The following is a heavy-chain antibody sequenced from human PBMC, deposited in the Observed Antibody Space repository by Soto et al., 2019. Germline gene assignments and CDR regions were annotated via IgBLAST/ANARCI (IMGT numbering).Heavy chain of an antibody. CDR1: GGSISSGGYY. V-gene: IGHV4-31*03. D-gene: IGHD2-15*01. J-gene: IGHJ6*02. CDR3: ARDLNLKGDCSGGSCPPFHLGMDV. CDR2: IYYSGST. Sequence: PSETLSLTCTVSGGSISSGGYYWSWIRQHPGKGLEWIGYIYYSGSTYYNPSLKSRVTISVDTSKNQFSLKLSSVTAADTAVYYCARDLNLKGDCSGGSCPPFHLGMDVWGQGTTVTVS.